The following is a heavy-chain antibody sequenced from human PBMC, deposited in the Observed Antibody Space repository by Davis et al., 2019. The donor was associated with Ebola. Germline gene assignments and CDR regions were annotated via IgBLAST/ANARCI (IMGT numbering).Heavy chain of an antibody. J-gene: IGHJ6*02. V-gene: IGHV3-15*07. CDR3: ARVGEQLVLSYYYYGMDV. CDR1: GFTFSNAW. D-gene: IGHD6-6*01. CDR2: IKSKTDGGTT. Sequence: PGGSLRLSCAASGFTFSNAWMNWVRQAPGKGLEWVGRIKSKTDGGTTDYAAPVKGRFTISRDDSKNTLYLQMNSLRAEDTAVYYCARVGEQLVLSYYYYGMDVWGQGTTVTVSS.